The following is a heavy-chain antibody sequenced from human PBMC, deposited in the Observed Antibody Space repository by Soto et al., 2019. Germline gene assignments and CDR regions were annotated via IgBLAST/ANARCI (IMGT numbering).Heavy chain of an antibody. CDR2: SYGST. CDR1: SASVSSYY. D-gene: IGHD2-21*02. J-gene: IGHJ3*01. CDR3: ATWTA. Sequence: QLQLQESGPGLVQPSETLSLTCTVSSASVSSYYWSWIRQPPGKGLEWIGYSYGSTNYNPSLKSRVTISVDRSKNQVSLKLSSVTAADTAVYYCATWTAWGQGTMVTVSS. V-gene: IGHV4-59*02.